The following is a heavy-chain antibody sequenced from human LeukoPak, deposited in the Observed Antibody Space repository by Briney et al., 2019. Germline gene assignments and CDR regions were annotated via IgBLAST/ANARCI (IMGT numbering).Heavy chain of an antibody. J-gene: IGHJ5*02. CDR2: ISGSGGST. D-gene: IGHD6-6*01. CDR3: AKLSIAARENWFDP. Sequence: GGSLRLSCAASGFTFSSYAMGWVRQAPGKGLEWVSAISGSGGSTYYADSVKGRFTISRDNSKNTLYLQMNSLRAEDTAVYYCAKLSIAARENWFDPWGQGTLVTVSS. CDR1: GFTFSSYA. V-gene: IGHV3-23*01.